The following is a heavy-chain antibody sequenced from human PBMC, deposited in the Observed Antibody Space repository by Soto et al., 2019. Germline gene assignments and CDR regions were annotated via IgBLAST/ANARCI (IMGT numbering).Heavy chain of an antibody. V-gene: IGHV4-4*07. CDR3: ARGGHYFWSGPFDY. D-gene: IGHD3-3*01. CDR1: DGSLGTYY. J-gene: IGHJ4*02. CDR2: IDASGST. Sequence: SETLSLPCTVSDGSLGTYYCNWIRQPAGKGLEWIGRIDASGSTDYDPSLKSRVTMTVDTSKNQFSLRLSSVTAADTAVYYCARGGHYFWSGPFDYWGQGAQVTVSS.